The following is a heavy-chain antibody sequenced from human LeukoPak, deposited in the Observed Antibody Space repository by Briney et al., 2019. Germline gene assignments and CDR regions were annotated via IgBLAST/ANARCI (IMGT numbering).Heavy chain of an antibody. CDR2: ISSSDSST. J-gene: IGHJ1*01. CDR3: ARAGGNSPEYFQH. Sequence: GGSLRLSCAASGFTFSSYEMNWVRQTPGKGLEGVSSISSSDSSTYYADSVKGRFTISRDNAKKSLYLQMKSLRVEDTAVYYCARAGGNSPEYFQHWGQGTLVTVSS. CDR1: GFTFSSYE. V-gene: IGHV3-48*03. D-gene: IGHD1-26*01.